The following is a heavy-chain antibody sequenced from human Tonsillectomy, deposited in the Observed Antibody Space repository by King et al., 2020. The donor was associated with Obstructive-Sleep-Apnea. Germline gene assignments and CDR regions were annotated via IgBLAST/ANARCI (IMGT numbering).Heavy chain of an antibody. J-gene: IGHJ4*02. V-gene: IGHV3-48*04. CDR3: ARETISSAGNY. Sequence: EVQLVESGGGLVQPGGSLRLSCVASVFTFSSYSMNWVRQAPGKGREWVSYISISSSTIYYAESVKGRFTISRDNAKNSLYLQMNSLRAEDTAVYYCARETISSAGNYWGQGTLVTVSS. CDR2: ISISSSTI. D-gene: IGHD6-19*01. CDR1: VFTFSSYS.